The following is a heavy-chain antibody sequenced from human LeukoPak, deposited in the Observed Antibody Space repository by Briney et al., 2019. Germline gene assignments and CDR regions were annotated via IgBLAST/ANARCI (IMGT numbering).Heavy chain of an antibody. CDR1: GFTFSSYS. J-gene: IGHJ3*02. D-gene: IGHD3-22*01. CDR3: ARDYDSSGLDAFDI. V-gene: IGHV3-21*01. CDR2: ISSSSSYI. Sequence: PGGSLRLSCAASGFTFSSYSMNWVRQAPGKGLEWVSSISSSSSYIYYADSVKGRFTISRDNAKNSLYLQTNSLRAEDTAVYYCARDYDSSGLDAFDIWGQGTMVTVSS.